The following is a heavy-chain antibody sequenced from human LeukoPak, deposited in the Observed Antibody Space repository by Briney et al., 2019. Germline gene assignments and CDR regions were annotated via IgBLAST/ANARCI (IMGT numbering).Heavy chain of an antibody. CDR2: TDAAGDT. V-gene: IGHV3-13*01. CDR1: GFTFSSYD. D-gene: IGHD3-10*01. J-gene: IGHJ2*01. Sequence: GGSLRLSCAVSGFTFSSYDMHWVRQATGKGLEWVSGTDAAGDTYYLASVKGRFTISSESAKNSLYLQMKSLRAGDTAVYYCARSPSSDYFDLWGRGTVVTVSS. CDR3: ARSPSSDYFDL.